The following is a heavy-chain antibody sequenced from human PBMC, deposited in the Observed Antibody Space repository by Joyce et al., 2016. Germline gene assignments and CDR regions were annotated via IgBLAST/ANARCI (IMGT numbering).Heavy chain of an antibody. J-gene: IGHJ3*02. V-gene: IGHV4-59*01. Sequence: QVQLQESGPGLVKPSETLSLTCTVSGGSISSYYWGWIRQPPGKGLEWIGYIYYTGSTNYNPSLKSRVTISVDTSKNQFSLKLSSVTAADTAVYFCARDRCSSTSCYRGHDAFDIWGQGTTVIVSS. CDR2: IYYTGST. CDR1: GGSISSYY. CDR3: ARDRCSSTSCYRGHDAFDI. D-gene: IGHD2-2*01.